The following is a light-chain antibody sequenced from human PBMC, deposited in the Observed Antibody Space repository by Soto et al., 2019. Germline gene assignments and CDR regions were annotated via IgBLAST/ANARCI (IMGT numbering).Light chain of an antibody. CDR1: QSVSSN. J-gene: IGKJ1*01. CDR3: QQYNKWPRT. V-gene: IGKV3-15*01. CDR2: GAS. Sequence: EIVMTQSPGTLSVSPGERATHSCRASQSVSSNLAWYQQKPGQAPRLLIYGASTRATGIPARFSGSGSGTEFTLTISSLQSEDFAVYYCQQYNKWPRTFGQGTKVDIK.